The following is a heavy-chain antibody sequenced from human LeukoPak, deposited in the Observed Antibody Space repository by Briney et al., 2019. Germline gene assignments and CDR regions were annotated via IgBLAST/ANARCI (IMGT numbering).Heavy chain of an antibody. D-gene: IGHD3-22*01. V-gene: IGHV4-4*07. CDR1: SGSINDYY. J-gene: IGHJ4*02. Sequence: SETLSLTCTVSSGSINDYYWSWVRQPAGKGLEWLGRIYSSGSTTYNPSLKSRITMSVDTSKNQFSLKMTSVTAADTAVYYCARGGLGTYYYDSSGYLPPFYFDYWGQGTLVTVSS. CDR2: IYSSGST. CDR3: ARGGLGTYYYDSSGYLPPFYFDY.